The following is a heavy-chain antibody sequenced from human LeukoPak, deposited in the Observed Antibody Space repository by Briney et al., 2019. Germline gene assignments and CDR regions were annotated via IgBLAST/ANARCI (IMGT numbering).Heavy chain of an antibody. CDR3: ARDHGLYSGYDSGDFDY. CDR1: GGTFSSYA. Sequence: GASVKVSCKASGGTFSSYAISWVRQAPGQGLEWMGRIIPILGIANYAQKFQGRVTITADKSTSTAYMELSSLSSEDTAVYYCARDHGLYSGYDSGDFDYWGQGTLVTVSS. CDR2: IIPILGIA. D-gene: IGHD5-12*01. J-gene: IGHJ4*02. V-gene: IGHV1-69*04.